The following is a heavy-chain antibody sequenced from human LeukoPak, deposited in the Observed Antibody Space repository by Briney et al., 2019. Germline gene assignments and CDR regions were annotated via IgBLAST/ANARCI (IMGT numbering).Heavy chain of an antibody. V-gene: IGHV3-23*01. CDR2: ISGSGGRT. CDR1: GLTLSSYA. J-gene: IGHJ4*02. D-gene: IGHD3-22*01. CDR3: AKATDYDSSD. Sequence: GGSLRLSCAASGLTLSSYAMSWVRQAPGKGLEWVSAISGSGGRTYYADSVKGRFTISRDNSKNTLYLQMNSLRAEDTAVYYCAKATDYDSSDWGQGTLVTVSS.